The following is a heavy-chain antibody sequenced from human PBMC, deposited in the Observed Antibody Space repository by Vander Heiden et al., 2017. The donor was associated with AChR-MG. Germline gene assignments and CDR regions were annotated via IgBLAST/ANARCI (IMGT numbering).Heavy chain of an antibody. Sequence: QVQLQESGPGLVKPSETLSLTCTVSSGSVSRGTYYWTWIRQPPGKGLEWIGYIYYSGSTNYNPSLKSRVSISVDTSKMQFSLNLSSVTPADTAVYYCGRHKYGGGVDYWGQGTLVTVSS. V-gene: IGHV4-61*01. CDR1: SGSVSRGTYY. CDR2: IYYSGST. CDR3: GRHKYGGGVDY. J-gene: IGHJ4*02. D-gene: IGHD3-16*01.